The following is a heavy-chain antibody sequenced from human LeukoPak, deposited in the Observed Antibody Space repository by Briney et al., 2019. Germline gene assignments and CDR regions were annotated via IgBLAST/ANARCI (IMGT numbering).Heavy chain of an antibody. Sequence: GGSLRLSCAASGFTFSSYAMSWVRQAPGKGLEWVSAISGSGGSTYYADSVKGRFTISRDNSKNMLYLQMNSLRAEDTAVYYCAKDDVPFDYDSSGYWTFDYWGQGTLVTVSS. CDR2: ISGSGGST. D-gene: IGHD3-22*01. CDR1: GFTFSSYA. V-gene: IGHV3-23*01. J-gene: IGHJ4*02. CDR3: AKDDVPFDYDSSGYWTFDY.